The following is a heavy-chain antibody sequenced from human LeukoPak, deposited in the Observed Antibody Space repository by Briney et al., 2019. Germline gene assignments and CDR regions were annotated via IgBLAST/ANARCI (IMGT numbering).Heavy chain of an antibody. CDR3: ASSDCSGGSCYPFDY. Sequence: SVKVSCKASGGTFSSYTISWVRQAPGQGLEWMGRIIPILGIANYAQKFQGRVTITADKSTSTAYMGLSSLRSEGTAVYYCASSDCSGGSCYPFDYWGQGTLVTVSS. J-gene: IGHJ4*02. CDR1: GGTFSSYT. V-gene: IGHV1-69*02. D-gene: IGHD2-15*01. CDR2: IIPILGIA.